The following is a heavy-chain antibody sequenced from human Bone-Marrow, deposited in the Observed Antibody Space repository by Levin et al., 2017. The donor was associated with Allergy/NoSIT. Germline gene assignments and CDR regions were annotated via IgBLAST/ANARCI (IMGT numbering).Heavy chain of an antibody. Sequence: GESLKISCGASGFTFTDYSISWVRQAPGKGLQWVSSISGSGRYIYSADSMKGRLNISRDSAQNSLFLHIHSLRAEDTAVYYCARPWVQDGNNYYFYGMDVWGRGTTVTVSS. CDR1: GFTFTDYS. V-gene: IGHV3-21*01. D-gene: IGHD5-24*01. CDR3: ARPWVQDGNNYYFYGMDV. CDR2: ISGSGRYI. J-gene: IGHJ6*02.